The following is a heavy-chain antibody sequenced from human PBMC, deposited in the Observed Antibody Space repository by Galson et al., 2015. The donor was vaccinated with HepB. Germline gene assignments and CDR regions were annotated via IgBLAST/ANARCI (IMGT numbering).Heavy chain of an antibody. J-gene: IGHJ4*02. Sequence: TLSLTCTVSGGSISNSDYYWSWNRQHPGKGLEWIAYIYYNGGTHYNPSLKSRLSISIDTSKSQFSLKLSSVTAADTAVYYCARGRYNWNYFDYWGQGTLVTVSS. CDR3: ARGRYNWNYFDY. V-gene: IGHV4-31*03. CDR1: GGSISNSDYY. D-gene: IGHD1-20*01. CDR2: IYYNGGT.